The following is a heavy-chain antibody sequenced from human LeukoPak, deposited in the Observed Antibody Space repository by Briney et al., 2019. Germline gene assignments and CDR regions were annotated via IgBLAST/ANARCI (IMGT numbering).Heavy chain of an antibody. V-gene: IGHV4-34*01. D-gene: IGHD5-18*01. J-gene: IGHJ5*02. Sequence: SETLSLTCAVYGGSFSGYYWSWIRQPPGKGLEWIGEINHSGSTNYNPSLKSRVTISVDTSKNQFSLKLSSVTDADTAVYYCARDLRGYSYGGPRGWFDPWGQGTLVTVSS. CDR1: GGSFSGYY. CDR3: ARDLRGYSYGGPRGWFDP. CDR2: INHSGST.